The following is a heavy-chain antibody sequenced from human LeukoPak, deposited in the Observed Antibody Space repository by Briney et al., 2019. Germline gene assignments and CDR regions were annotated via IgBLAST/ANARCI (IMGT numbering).Heavy chain of an antibody. CDR2: IYHSGDT. CDR3: AKISVAGYFDY. V-gene: IGHV4-38-2*02. D-gene: IGHD6-19*01. CDR1: GFSISNGYY. J-gene: IGHJ4*02. Sequence: SETLSLTCNVSGFSISNGYYWGWIRQPPEKGLEWIGSIYHSGDTYSKPSLKSRVTISVDKSKNQFSLKLTSVTAADTAVYYCAKISVAGYFDYWGQGTLVTVSS.